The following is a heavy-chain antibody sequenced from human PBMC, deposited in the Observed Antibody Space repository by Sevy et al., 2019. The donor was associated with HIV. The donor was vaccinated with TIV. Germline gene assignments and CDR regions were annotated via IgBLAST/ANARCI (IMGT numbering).Heavy chain of an antibody. D-gene: IGHD3-10*01. CDR1: GFTFSSYS. V-gene: IGHV3-21*01. Sequence: GGSLRLSCAASGFTFSSYSMNWVRQAPGKGLEWVSSISSSSSYIYYADSVKGRFTISRDNAKNSLYLQMNSLRAEDTAVYYCARGLVRGDTKDGWGQRTLVTVSS. CDR2: ISSSSSYI. J-gene: IGHJ4*02. CDR3: ARGLVRGDTKDG.